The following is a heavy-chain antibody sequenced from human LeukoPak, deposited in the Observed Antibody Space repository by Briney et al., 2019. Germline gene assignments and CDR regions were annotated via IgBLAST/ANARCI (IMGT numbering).Heavy chain of an antibody. V-gene: IGHV3-33*01. D-gene: IGHD4-17*01. CDR1: GFTFSSYG. Sequence: RRSLRLSCAASGFTFSSYGMHWVRQAPGKGLEWVAVIWYDGSNKYYADSVKGRFTISRDNSKNTLYLQMNSLRAEDTAVYYCARDGSPNYGDYLDYWGQGTLVTVSS. CDR2: IWYDGSNK. J-gene: IGHJ4*02. CDR3: ARDGSPNYGDYLDY.